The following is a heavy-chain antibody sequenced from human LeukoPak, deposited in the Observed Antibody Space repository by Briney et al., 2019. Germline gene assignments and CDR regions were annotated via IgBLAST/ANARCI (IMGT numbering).Heavy chain of an antibody. D-gene: IGHD3-22*01. CDR3: ARDSGYYYGHDY. J-gene: IGHJ4*02. CDR2: IYYIGST. CDR1: GRSIRCYY. Sequence: SQTMSLTSIVSGRSIRCYYWSWIRHPQGKGMEWIGYIYYIGSTNYYPSLKSRVTISVNASKNQFSLKLSSVTAADTAVYYCARDSGYYYGHDYGGQGTLVTVSS. V-gene: IGHV4-59*01.